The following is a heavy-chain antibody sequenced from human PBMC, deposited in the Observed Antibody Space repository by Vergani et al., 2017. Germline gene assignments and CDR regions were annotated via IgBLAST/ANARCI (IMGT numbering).Heavy chain of an antibody. J-gene: IGHJ3*02. CDR1: GGSFSGYY. Sequence: QVQLQQWGAGLLKPSETLSLTCAVYGGSFSGYYWSWIRQPPGKGLEWIGEIKHSGSTNYNPSLKSRVTISVYTSKNQFSLKLSSVTAADTAVYYCARWAVDYGDAFDIWGQGTMVTVSS. CDR3: ARWAVDYGDAFDI. V-gene: IGHV4-34*01. D-gene: IGHD3-16*01. CDR2: IKHSGST.